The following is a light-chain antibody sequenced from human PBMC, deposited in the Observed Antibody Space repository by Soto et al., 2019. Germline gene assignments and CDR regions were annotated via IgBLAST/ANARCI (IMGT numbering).Light chain of an antibody. CDR3: QQSYSTPPT. J-gene: IGKJ4*01. Sequence: DIQMTQSPSSLSASVGDRVTITCRASQSISSYLNWYQQKPGKAPKLLIYAASSLQSGVPSRFSGSGSGTDFTLTISSLQPEDFANYYCQQSYSTPPTFGGGTKVDIK. CDR2: AAS. CDR1: QSISSY. V-gene: IGKV1-39*01.